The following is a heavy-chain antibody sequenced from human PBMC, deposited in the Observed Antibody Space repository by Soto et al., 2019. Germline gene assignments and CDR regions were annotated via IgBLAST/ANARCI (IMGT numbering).Heavy chain of an antibody. Sequence: ASVKVSCKASGYTLTGYYMHWVRQAPGQGLEWMGWINPNSGGTNYAQKFQGWVTMTRDTSISTAYMELSRLRSDDTAVYYCARSGSGSGSYYWFDPWGQGTLVTVSS. CDR2: INPNSGGT. CDR1: GYTLTGYY. J-gene: IGHJ5*02. V-gene: IGHV1-2*04. CDR3: ARSGSGSGSYYWFDP. D-gene: IGHD3-10*01.